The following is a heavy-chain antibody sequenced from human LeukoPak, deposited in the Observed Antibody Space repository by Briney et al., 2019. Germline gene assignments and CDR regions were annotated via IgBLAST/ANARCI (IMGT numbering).Heavy chain of an antibody. Sequence: SETLSLTCTVSDGSISGYYWSWFRQPPGKGLEWIGYIYYSGSTTYNPSLKSRVTMSVDTSKNQFSLKLSSVTAADTAVYYCAREPPYYYGSGSFDYWGQGTLVTVSS. CDR2: IYYSGST. V-gene: IGHV4-59*12. D-gene: IGHD3-10*01. CDR1: DGSISGYY. CDR3: AREPPYYYGSGSFDY. J-gene: IGHJ4*02.